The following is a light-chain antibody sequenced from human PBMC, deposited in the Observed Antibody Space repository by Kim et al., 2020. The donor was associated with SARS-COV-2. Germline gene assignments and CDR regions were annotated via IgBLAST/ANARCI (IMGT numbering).Light chain of an antibody. CDR2: SAS. CDR3: QQTYSFPQVT. J-gene: IGKJ5*01. V-gene: IGKV1-39*01. CDR1: QSLSSY. Sequence: SLGDRVPLSCRASQSLSSYVNWYQHEAGKGPKLLIYSASSLQSGVPSRFSGSGSGTYFPLTVSNLQPEDFATYSCQQTYSFPQVTFGQGTRLEIK.